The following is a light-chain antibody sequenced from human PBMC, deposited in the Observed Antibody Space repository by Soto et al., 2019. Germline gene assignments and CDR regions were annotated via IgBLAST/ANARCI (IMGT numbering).Light chain of an antibody. V-gene: IGLV2-14*01. CDR2: DVS. CDR1: SSDVGGYNY. J-gene: IGLJ2*01. Sequence: QSALTQPASVSGSPGQSITISCTGTSSDVGGYNYVSWYQQHPGKAPKLMIYDVSNRPSGVSNRFSGSKSGNTASLTISGLQAEDEADYYCSSYTSSSTLEGVVFGGGTKQTVL. CDR3: SSYTSSSTLEGVV.